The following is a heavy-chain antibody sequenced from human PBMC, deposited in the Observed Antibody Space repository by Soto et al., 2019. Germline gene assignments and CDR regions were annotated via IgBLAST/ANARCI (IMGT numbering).Heavy chain of an antibody. CDR2: IYHSGST. CDR3: AREGSYGFYFDY. J-gene: IGHJ4*02. V-gene: IGHV4-30-2*01. CDR1: GGSISSGGYS. D-gene: IGHD5-18*01. Sequence: PSETLSLTCAVSGGSISSGGYSWSWIRQPPGKGLEWIGYIYHSGSTYYNPSLKSRVTISVDRSKNQFSLKLSSVTAADTAVYYCAREGSYGFYFDYWGQGTPVTVSS.